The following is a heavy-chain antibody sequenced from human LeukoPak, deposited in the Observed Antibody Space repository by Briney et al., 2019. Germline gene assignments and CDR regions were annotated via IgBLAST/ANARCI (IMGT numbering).Heavy chain of an antibody. CDR1: GFTFSSYE. J-gene: IGHJ4*02. Sequence: GGSLRLXCAASGFTFSSYEMNRVRQAPGKVLEWVSYISSSGSTIYYADSVKGRFTISRDNAKNSLYLQMNSLRAEDTAVYYCARAGMVAATPYDYWGQGTLVTVSS. D-gene: IGHD2-15*01. V-gene: IGHV3-48*03. CDR2: ISSSGSTI. CDR3: ARAGMVAATPYDY.